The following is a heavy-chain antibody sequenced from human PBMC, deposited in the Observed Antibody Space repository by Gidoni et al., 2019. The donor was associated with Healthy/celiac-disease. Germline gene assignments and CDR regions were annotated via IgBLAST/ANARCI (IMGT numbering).Heavy chain of an antibody. CDR3: ARASRVPGIAVAYFDY. Sequence: QVPLVQSGAEVKKPGSSVKVSCKASGGTFSSYAIRWVRQAPGQGLEWMGGIIPIFGTANYAQKFQGRVTITADKSTSTAYMGLSSLRSEDTAVYYCARASRVPGIAVAYFDYWGQGTLVTVSS. CDR1: GGTFSSYA. CDR2: IIPIFGTA. D-gene: IGHD6-19*01. V-gene: IGHV1-69*06. J-gene: IGHJ4*02.